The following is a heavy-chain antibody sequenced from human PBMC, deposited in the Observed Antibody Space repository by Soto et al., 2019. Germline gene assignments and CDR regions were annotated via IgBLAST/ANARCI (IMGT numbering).Heavy chain of an antibody. D-gene: IGHD1-26*01. CDR2: INPNSGGT. V-gene: IGHV1-2*04. J-gene: IGHJ6*02. CDR3: ARNGYLSGSYGYYYGMDV. CDR1: GYTFTGYY. Sequence: QVQLVQSGAEVKKPGASVKVSCKASGYTFTGYYMHWVRQAPGQGLEWMGWINPNSGGTNYAQKFQGWVTMTRDTXIXTXXMELSRLRSDDTAVYYCARNGYLSGSYGYYYGMDVWGQGTTVTVSS.